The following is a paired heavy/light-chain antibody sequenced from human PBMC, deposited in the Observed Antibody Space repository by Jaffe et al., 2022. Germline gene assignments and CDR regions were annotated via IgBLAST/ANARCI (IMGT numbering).Heavy chain of an antibody. CDR2: INPNSGGT. J-gene: IGHJ4*02. Sequence: QVQLVQSGAEVKKPGASVKVSCKASGYTFTGYYMHWVRQAPGQGLEWMGRINPNSGGTDYPQKFQGRVTMTRDTSIGTAYMELSRLISDDTAVYYCARGDYRSGWYNDYWGQGTLVTVSS. CDR3: ARGDYRSGWYNDY. D-gene: IGHD6-19*01. V-gene: IGHV1-2*06. CDR1: GYTFTGYY.
Light chain of an antibody. CDR3: QQYGRSPPLT. CDR1: QSVSSSY. CDR2: GAS. Sequence: EIVLTQSPGTLSLSPGERATLSCRASQSVSSSYLAWYQQKPGQAPRLLIYGASSRASGIPDRFSGSGSGTDFTLTISRLEPEDFAVYYCQQYGRSPPLTFGGGTKVEIK. J-gene: IGKJ4*01. V-gene: IGKV3-20*01.